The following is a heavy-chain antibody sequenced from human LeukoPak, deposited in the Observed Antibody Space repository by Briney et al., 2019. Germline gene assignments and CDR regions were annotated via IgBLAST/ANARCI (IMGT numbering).Heavy chain of an antibody. Sequence: GASVKVSCKXSGYTLTSYDINWVRQATRQGLEWMGWMNPNSGNTGYAQKFQGRVTITRNTSISTAYMELSSLRSEDTAVYYCARGLMVRGAYWFDPWGQGTLVTVSS. CDR3: ARGLMVRGAYWFDP. D-gene: IGHD3-10*01. J-gene: IGHJ5*02. CDR2: MNPNSGNT. CDR1: GYTLTSYD. V-gene: IGHV1-8*03.